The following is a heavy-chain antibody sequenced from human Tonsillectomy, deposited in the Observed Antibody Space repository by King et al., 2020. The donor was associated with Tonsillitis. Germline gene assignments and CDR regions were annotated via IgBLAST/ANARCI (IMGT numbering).Heavy chain of an antibody. J-gene: IGHJ1*01. Sequence: VQLVESGGGLVKPGGSLRLSCAASGFTFCDYYMSWIRQAPGKGLEWVSYISSSGSTIYYADSVKGRFTISRDNAKNSLYLQMNSLRAEDTAVYYCARASPFTSIVGATSEYFQHWGQGTLVTVSS. CDR2: ISSSGSTI. V-gene: IGHV3-11*01. CDR1: GFTFCDYY. D-gene: IGHD1-26*01. CDR3: ARASPFTSIVGATSEYFQH.